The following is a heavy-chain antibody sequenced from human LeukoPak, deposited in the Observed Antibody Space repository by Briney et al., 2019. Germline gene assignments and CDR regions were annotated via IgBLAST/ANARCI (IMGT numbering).Heavy chain of an antibody. CDR2: INPNSGGT. D-gene: IGHD3-10*01. CDR1: GYTFTGYY. CDR3: ARDLGGSGSYPSDFDY. V-gene: IGHV1-2*02. J-gene: IGHJ4*02. Sequence: ASVKVSCKASGYTFTGYYMHWVRQAPGQGLEWMGWINPNSGGTNYAQKFQGRVTMTTDTSTTTAYMELRSLRSDDTAVYYCARDLGGSGSYPSDFDYWGQGTLVTVSS.